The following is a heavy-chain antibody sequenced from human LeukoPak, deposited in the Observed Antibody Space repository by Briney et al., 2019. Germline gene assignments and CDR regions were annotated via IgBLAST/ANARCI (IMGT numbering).Heavy chain of an antibody. V-gene: IGHV1-69*06. CDR3: ARRYYYGSGSSWYFDL. Sequence: SVKVSCKASGGTFSTYAISWVRQAPGQGLEWMGGIIPIFGTANYAQKFQGRVTITADKSTSTAYMELSSLRSEDTAVYYCARRYYYGSGSSWYFDLWGRGTLVTVSS. CDR2: IIPIFGTA. CDR1: GGTFSTYA. D-gene: IGHD3-10*01. J-gene: IGHJ2*01.